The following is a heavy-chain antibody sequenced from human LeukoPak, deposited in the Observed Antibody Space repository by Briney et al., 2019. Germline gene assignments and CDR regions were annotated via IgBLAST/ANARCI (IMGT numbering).Heavy chain of an antibody. CDR1: GFTFNSYA. J-gene: IGHJ3*02. V-gene: IGHV3-30*07. CDR3: AKDPLTYYYGSGSPGDAFDI. CDR2: ILYVGSKT. Sequence: PGRSLRLSWAPAGFTFNSYAMRWVRHAPGKWLEWEAVILYVGSKTNYADSVTGRLFISRDNSKNTLYLQMNSLRAEDTAVYYCAKDPLTYYYGSGSPGDAFDIWGQGTMVTVSS. D-gene: IGHD3-10*01.